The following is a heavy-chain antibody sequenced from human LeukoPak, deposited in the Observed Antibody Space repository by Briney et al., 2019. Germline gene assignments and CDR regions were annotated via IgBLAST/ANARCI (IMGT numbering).Heavy chain of an antibody. CDR1: GGSFSGYY. J-gene: IGHJ5*02. Sequence: SDTLSLTCAVYGGSFSGYYWSWIRQPPGKGLEWIGEINHSGSTNYNPSLKSRVTISVDTSKNQFSLKLSSVTAADTAVYYCARVGVVVVPAGGFDPWGQGTLVTVSS. CDR3: ARVGVVVVPAGGFDP. V-gene: IGHV4-34*01. CDR2: INHSGST. D-gene: IGHD2-2*01.